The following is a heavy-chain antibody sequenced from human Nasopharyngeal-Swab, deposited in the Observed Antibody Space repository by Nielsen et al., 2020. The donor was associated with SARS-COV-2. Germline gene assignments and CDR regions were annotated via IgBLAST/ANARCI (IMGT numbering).Heavy chain of an antibody. Sequence: GESLKISCAASGFTFSSYAMHWVRQAPGKGLEWVAVISYDGSNKYYADSVKGRFTISRDNSKNTLYLQMNSLRAEDTAVYYCVRHRGATTEIFDYWGQGTLVTVSS. V-gene: IGHV3-30*04. CDR2: ISYDGSNK. J-gene: IGHJ4*02. CDR3: VRHRGATTEIFDY. D-gene: IGHD1-26*01. CDR1: GFTFSSYA.